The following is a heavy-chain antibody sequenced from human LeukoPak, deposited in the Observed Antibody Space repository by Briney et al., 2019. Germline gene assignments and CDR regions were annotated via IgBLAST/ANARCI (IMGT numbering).Heavy chain of an antibody. CDR3: ARSRRCSSTSCSHFDY. V-gene: IGHV5-51*01. CDR1: GYRFTSYW. J-gene: IGHJ4*02. D-gene: IGHD2-2*01. CDR2: IYPGDSDT. Sequence: KVGESLKISCKGSGYRFTSYWIGWVRQMPGKGLEWMGIIYPGDSDTRYSPSFQGQVTISADKSISTAYVQWSSLKASDTAMYYCARSRRCSSTSCSHFDYWGQGTLVTVSS.